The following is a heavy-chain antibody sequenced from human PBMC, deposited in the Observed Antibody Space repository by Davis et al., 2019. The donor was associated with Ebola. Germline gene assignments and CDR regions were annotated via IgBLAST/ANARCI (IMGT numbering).Heavy chain of an antibody. CDR3: ANGCSSPNCYTITGDWTPMGDY. Sequence: PGGSLRLSCEVSGVTFDYYAVHWVRQALGKGLEWVSGINWNSGSAAYADSVKGRFTISRDDSRNMLYLQMNSLRADDTAMYYCANGCSSPNCYTITGDWTPMGDYWGQGTLVTVSS. V-gene: IGHV3-9*01. CDR1: GVTFDYYA. D-gene: IGHD2-2*02. CDR2: INWNSGSA. J-gene: IGHJ4*02.